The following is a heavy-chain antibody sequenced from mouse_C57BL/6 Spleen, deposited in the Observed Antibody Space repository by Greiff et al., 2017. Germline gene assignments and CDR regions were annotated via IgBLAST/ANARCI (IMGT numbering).Heavy chain of an antibody. V-gene: IGHV1-80*01. CDR1: GYAFSSYW. Sequence: QVQLQQSGAELVKPGASVKICCKASGYAFSSYWMNWVKQRPGKGLEWIGQIYPGDGDTNYNGKFKGKATLTADKSSSTAYMQLSSLTSEDSAVYFCARNYGSSYRAMDYWGQGTSVTVSS. D-gene: IGHD1-1*01. CDR3: ARNYGSSYRAMDY. J-gene: IGHJ4*01. CDR2: IYPGDGDT.